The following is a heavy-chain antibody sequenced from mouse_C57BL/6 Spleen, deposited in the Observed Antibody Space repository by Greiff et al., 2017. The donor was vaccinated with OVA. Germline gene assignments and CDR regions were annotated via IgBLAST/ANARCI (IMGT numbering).Heavy chain of an antibody. J-gene: IGHJ2*01. CDR1: GYSITSGYY. D-gene: IGHD3-2*02. CDR2: ISYDGSN. Sequence: EVQRVESGPGLVKPSQSLSLTCSVTGYSITSGYYWNWIRQFPGNKLEWMGYISYDGSNNYNPSLKNRISITRDTSKNQFFLKLNSVTTEDTATYYCARDDSSGYSLFDYWGQGTTLTVSS. CDR3: ARDDSSGYSLFDY. V-gene: IGHV3-6*01.